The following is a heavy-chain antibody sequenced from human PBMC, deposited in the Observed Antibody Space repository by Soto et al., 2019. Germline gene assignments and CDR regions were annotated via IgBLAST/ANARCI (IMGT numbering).Heavy chain of an antibody. D-gene: IGHD2-2*01. Sequence: SETLSLTCAVCGGSFSGYYWTWIRQPPGTGLEWIGEINHSGSTNYNPSLKSRVTISVDTSKNQFSLKLTSVTAADTAVYYCTNSHAGAHKTPAVHGGQETLVTVSS. CDR1: GGSFSGYY. V-gene: IGHV4-34*03. J-gene: IGHJ4*02. CDR2: INHSGST. CDR3: TNSHAGAHKTPAVH.